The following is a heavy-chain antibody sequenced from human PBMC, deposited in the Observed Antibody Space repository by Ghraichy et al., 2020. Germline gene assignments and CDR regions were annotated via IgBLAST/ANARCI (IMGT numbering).Heavy chain of an antibody. CDR2: ISGSGGGT. CDR1: GFIFRNYA. CDR3: AKALLTSGTSPPSDY. J-gene: IGHJ4*02. V-gene: IGHV3-23*01. D-gene: IGHD1-1*01. Sequence: GGSLRLSCAASGFIFRNYAMSWVRQSPGKGLEWVSGISGSGGGTYYADSVRGRFTISRDNSKNTLFLHLRSLRAEDTAVYYCAKALLTSGTSPPSDYWGQGTLVTVSS.